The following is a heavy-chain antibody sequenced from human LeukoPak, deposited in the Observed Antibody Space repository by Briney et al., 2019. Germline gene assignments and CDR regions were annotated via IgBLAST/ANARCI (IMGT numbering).Heavy chain of an antibody. CDR3: AKGGSAVVVPSPVDY. CDR2: ISGSGGST. Sequence: GGSLRLSCAASGFTFSSYAMSWVRQAPGKVLEWVSAISGSGGSTYYADSVKGRFTISRDNSKNTLYLQMNSLRAEDTAVYYCAKGGSAVVVPSPVDYWGQGTLVTVSS. D-gene: IGHD2-15*01. V-gene: IGHV3-23*01. CDR1: GFTFSSYA. J-gene: IGHJ4*02.